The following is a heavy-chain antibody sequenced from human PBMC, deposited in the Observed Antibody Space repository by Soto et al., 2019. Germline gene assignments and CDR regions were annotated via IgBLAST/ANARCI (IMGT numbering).Heavy chain of an antibody. Sequence: ASVKVSCKASGYTFTSYGISWVRQAPGQGLEWMGWISAYNGNTNYAQKLQGRVTMTTDTSTSTAYMELRSLRSDDTAVYYCGRVLQWLRSFDAIDIWGQGTMVTVSS. J-gene: IGHJ3*02. D-gene: IGHD5-12*01. CDR2: ISAYNGNT. CDR1: GYTFTSYG. V-gene: IGHV1-18*01. CDR3: GRVLQWLRSFDAIDI.